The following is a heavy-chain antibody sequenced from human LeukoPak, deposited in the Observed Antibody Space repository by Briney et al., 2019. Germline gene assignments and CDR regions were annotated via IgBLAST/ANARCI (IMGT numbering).Heavy chain of an antibody. D-gene: IGHD5-18*01. CDR2: INSNCGGT. CDR3: VRGGYIYGSDY. V-gene: IGHV1-2*02. Sequence: ASVKLCCSASGSTFTGCCNNWGRVAPGQGLGWIGLINSNCGGTNYAQNFQGRVTMTRDTSISTAYMELSRLRSDDTAVYYCVRGGYIYGSDYWGQGTLVTVSS. CDR1: GSTFTGCC. J-gene: IGHJ4*02.